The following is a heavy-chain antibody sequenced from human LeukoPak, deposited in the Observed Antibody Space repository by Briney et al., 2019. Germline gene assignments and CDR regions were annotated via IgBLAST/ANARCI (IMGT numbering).Heavy chain of an antibody. Sequence: SETLSLTCTVSGGSISSSSYYWGWIRQPPGKGLEGLGSIYYSGSTYYNPSLKSRVTISVDTSKNQFSLKLSSVTAADTAVYYCARRLVVVKRGAFDIWGQGTMVTVSS. CDR1: GGSISSSSYY. V-gene: IGHV4-39*01. J-gene: IGHJ3*02. CDR2: IYYSGST. CDR3: ARRLVVVKRGAFDI. D-gene: IGHD2-21*01.